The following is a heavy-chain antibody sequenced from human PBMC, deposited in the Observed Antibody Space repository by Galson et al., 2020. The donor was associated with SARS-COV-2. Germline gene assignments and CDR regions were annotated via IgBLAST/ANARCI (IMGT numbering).Heavy chain of an antibody. J-gene: IGHJ1*01. Sequence: SQTLSLTCAVYGGSFSGYYWSWIRQPPGKGLEWIGEINHSGSTNYNPSLKSRVTISVDTSKNQFSLKLSSVTAADTAVYYCARGAELRYFDWLLWGYFQHWGQGTLVTVSS. V-gene: IGHV4-34*01. CDR3: ARGAELRYFDWLLWGYFQH. CDR1: GGSFSGYY. D-gene: IGHD3-9*01. CDR2: INHSGST.